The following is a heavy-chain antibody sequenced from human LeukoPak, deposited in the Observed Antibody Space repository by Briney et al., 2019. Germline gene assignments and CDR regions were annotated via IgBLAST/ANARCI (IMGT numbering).Heavy chain of an antibody. CDR3: ARGYSYGSYYFDY. V-gene: IGHV1-69*06. D-gene: IGHD5-18*01. J-gene: IGHJ4*02. CDR2: IIPIFGTA. CDR1: GGTFSSYA. Sequence: GASVKVSCKASGGTFSSYAISWVRQAPGQGLEWMGGIIPIFGTANYAQKFQGRVTITADKSTSTAYMELSSLRSEDTAVYYCARGYSYGSYYFDYWGQGTLVTVSS.